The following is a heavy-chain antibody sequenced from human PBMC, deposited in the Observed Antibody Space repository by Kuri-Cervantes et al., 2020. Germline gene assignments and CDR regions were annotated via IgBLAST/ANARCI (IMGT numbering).Heavy chain of an antibody. J-gene: IGHJ5*02. CDR2: IYSDGDT. V-gene: IGHV3-53*01. D-gene: IGHD3-10*01. Sequence: GGSLRLSCAASGFTVSNNYMSWVRQAPGKGLEYISVIYSDGDTYYADSVKGRFTISRDSSKNTLFLQMNSLRADDTAVYYCARDGHYYGSGSPFDPWGQGTLVTVSS. CDR1: GFTVSNNY. CDR3: ARDGHYYGSGSPFDP.